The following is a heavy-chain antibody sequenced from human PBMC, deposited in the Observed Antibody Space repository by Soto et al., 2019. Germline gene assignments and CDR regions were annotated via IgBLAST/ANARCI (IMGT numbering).Heavy chain of an antibody. V-gene: IGHV4-34*01. Sequence: SETLSLTCAVYGGSFSGYYWTWIRQPPGTGLEWIGEINHSGSTNYNPSLKSRVTISVDTSKNQFSLKLTSVTAADTAVYYCARDKSNDYFDDWGQGTLVTVSS. CDR3: ARDKSNDYFDD. J-gene: IGHJ4*02. D-gene: IGHD2-8*01. CDR2: INHSGST. CDR1: GGSFSGYY.